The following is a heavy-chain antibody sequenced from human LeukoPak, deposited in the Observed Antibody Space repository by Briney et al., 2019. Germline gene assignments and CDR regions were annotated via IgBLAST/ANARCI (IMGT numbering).Heavy chain of an antibody. Sequence: GGSLRLSCAASGFTFDDYAMHWVRQAPGKGLEWVSGISWNSGSIGYADSVKGRFTISRDSAKNTLYLQMNSLRAEDTAVYYCARSSGWSNYYYYYMDVWGKGTTVTISS. CDR3: ARSSGWSNYYYYYMDV. CDR1: GFTFDDYA. D-gene: IGHD6-19*01. V-gene: IGHV3-9*01. CDR2: ISWNSGSI. J-gene: IGHJ6*03.